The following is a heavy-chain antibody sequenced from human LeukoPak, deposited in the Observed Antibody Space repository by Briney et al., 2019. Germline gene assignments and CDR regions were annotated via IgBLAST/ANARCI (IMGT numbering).Heavy chain of an antibody. Sequence: PGGSLRLSCAASGFTFSSYWMSWVRQAPGKGLEWVSYISSSSSTIYYADSVKGRFTISRDNAKNSLYLQMNSLRAEDTAVYYCARDRAYCGGDCYTSFDYWGQGTLVTVSS. CDR3: ARDRAYCGGDCYTSFDY. CDR2: ISSSSSTI. J-gene: IGHJ4*02. D-gene: IGHD2-21*02. V-gene: IGHV3-48*01. CDR1: GFTFSSYW.